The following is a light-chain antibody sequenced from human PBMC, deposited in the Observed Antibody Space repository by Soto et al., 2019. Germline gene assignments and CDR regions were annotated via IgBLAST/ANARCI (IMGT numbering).Light chain of an antibody. CDR3: QAWDSSTVV. CDR1: TLGDKY. CDR2: QDS. Sequence: SYELTQPPSVSVSPGQTASITCSGDTLGDKYARWYQQKPGQSPVLVIYQDSKRPSGIPERFSGSNSGNTATLTICGTQAMDEADYYCQAWDSSTVVFGGGTKLTVL. V-gene: IGLV3-1*01. J-gene: IGLJ2*01.